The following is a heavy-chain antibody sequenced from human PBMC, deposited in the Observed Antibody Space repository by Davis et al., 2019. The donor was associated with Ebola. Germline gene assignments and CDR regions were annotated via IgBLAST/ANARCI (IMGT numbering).Heavy chain of an antibody. V-gene: IGHV3-7*01. CDR1: GFTFSSYW. CDR2: IKQDGSEK. CDR3: ARAVYDILTGYYDY. Sequence: GESLKISCAASGFTFSSYWMSWVRQAPGKGLEWVANIKQDGSEKYYVDSVKGRFTISRDNAKNSLYLQMNSLRAEDTAVYYCARAVYDILTGYYDYWGQGTLVTVSS. D-gene: IGHD3-9*01. J-gene: IGHJ4*02.